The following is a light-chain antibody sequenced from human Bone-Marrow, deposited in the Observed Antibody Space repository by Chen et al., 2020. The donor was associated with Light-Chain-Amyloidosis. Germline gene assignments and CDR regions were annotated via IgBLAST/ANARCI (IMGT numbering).Light chain of an antibody. CDR1: QSVSSY. V-gene: IGKV3-15*01. Sequence: EVVLTQYPATLSLSPGERATLSCRASQSVSSYLAWYQQKPGQAPRLLINGASARVTGVPARFSGSGSGTDFTLTITGLQSEDFAVYYCQQYDVWPPYTFGQGTQLEIK. J-gene: IGKJ2*01. CDR2: GAS. CDR3: QQYDVWPPYT.